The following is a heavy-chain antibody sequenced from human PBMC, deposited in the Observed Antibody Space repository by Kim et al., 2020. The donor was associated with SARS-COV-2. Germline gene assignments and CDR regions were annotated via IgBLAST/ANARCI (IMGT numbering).Heavy chain of an antibody. V-gene: IGHV5-51*01. CDR3: ARLGGATVTTEGGYYYYYGMDV. CDR1: GYSFTSYW. J-gene: IGHJ6*02. CDR2: IYPGDSDT. Sequence: GESLKISCKGSGYSFTSYWIGWVRQMPGKGLEWMGIIYPGDSDTRYSPSFQGQVTISADKSISTAYLQWSSLKASDTAMYYCARLGGATVTTEGGYYYYYGMDVWGQGTTVTVSS. D-gene: IGHD4-17*01.